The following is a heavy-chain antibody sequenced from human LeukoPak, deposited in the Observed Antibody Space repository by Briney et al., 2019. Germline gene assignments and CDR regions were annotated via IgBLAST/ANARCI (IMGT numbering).Heavy chain of an antibody. V-gene: IGHV3-23*01. Sequence: GESLRLSCAASGFTFSSYAMSWVLQAPGKGLEWVSSISGSGGSTYYADSVKGRFTISRDNSKNTLYLQMNSLRAEDTAVYYCAKGFNLLTGFDYWGQGTLVTVSS. CDR2: ISGSGGST. D-gene: IGHD3-9*01. J-gene: IGHJ4*02. CDR1: GFTFSSYA. CDR3: AKGFNLLTGFDY.